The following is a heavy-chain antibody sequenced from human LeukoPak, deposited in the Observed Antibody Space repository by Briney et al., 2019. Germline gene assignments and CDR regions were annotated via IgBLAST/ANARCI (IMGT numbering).Heavy chain of an antibody. Sequence: SVKVSCKASGGTFSSYAISWVRQAPGQGLEWMGGIIPIFGTANYAQKFQGRVTITTDESTSTAYMELSSLRSEDTAVYYCARSVAVTTVSWFDRWGQGTLVTVSS. J-gene: IGHJ5*02. CDR2: IIPIFGTA. CDR3: ARSVAVTTVSWFDR. D-gene: IGHD4-11*01. CDR1: GGTFSSYA. V-gene: IGHV1-69*05.